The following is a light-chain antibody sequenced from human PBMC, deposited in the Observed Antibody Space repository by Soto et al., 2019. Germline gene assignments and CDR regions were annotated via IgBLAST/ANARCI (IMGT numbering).Light chain of an antibody. Sequence: DIQMTQSPSTLSGSVGDSVTITCRASQTIRSWLAWYQQKPGKAPKLLIYKASTLKSGAPSRFSGSGSGTEFTLSSSSLQPDDVATYYNQHYNSYSEAFGQGTNVDIK. CDR2: KAS. CDR3: QHYNSYSEA. J-gene: IGKJ1*01. CDR1: QTIRSW. V-gene: IGKV1-5*03.